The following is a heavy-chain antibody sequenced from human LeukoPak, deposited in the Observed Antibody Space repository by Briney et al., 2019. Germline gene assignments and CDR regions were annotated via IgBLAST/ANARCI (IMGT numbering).Heavy chain of an antibody. J-gene: IGHJ4*02. CDR3: ARAQGYCSSTSCQGFGY. CDR1: GYSFTSYW. D-gene: IGHD2-2*01. CDR2: ISPGDSDT. V-gene: IGHV5-51*01. Sequence: GESLKISCKGSGYSFTSYWIGWVRQMPGKGLEWMGIISPGDSDTRYSPSFQGQVTISADKSISTAYLLWSSLKASDTAMYYCARAQGYCSSTSCQGFGYWGQGTLVTVSS.